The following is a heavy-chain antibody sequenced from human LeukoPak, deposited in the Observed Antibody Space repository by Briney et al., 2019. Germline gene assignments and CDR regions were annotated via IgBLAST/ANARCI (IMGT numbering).Heavy chain of an antibody. D-gene: IGHD2-2*01. CDR1: GFTVSTYY. CDR3: ARGLGYCTSTTCLLPFDY. V-gene: IGHV3-53*01. J-gene: IGHJ4*02. CDR2: IYSGGST. Sequence: GGCLRLSCAASGFTVSTYYMTWVRQAPGKGLECVSVIYSGGSTYCADSVKGRFTVSRDNSKNTLYLQMNSLRAEDTAMYYCARGLGYCTSTTCLLPFDYWGQGTLVTVSS.